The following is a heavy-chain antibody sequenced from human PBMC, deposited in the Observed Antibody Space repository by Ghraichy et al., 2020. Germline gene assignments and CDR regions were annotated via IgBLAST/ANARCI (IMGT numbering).Heavy chain of an antibody. Sequence: GGSLRLSCAASGFTFDDYAMHWVRQAPGKGLEWVSGISWNSGSIGYADSVKGRFTISRDNAKNSLYLQMNSLRAEDTALYYCAKAHIAAAGPRHYYGMDVWGQGTTVTVSS. CDR3: AKAHIAAAGPRHYYGMDV. D-gene: IGHD6-13*01. V-gene: IGHV3-9*01. CDR1: GFTFDDYA. CDR2: ISWNSGSI. J-gene: IGHJ6*02.